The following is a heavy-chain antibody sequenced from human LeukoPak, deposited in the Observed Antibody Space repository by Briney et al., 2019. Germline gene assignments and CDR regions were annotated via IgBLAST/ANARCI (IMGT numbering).Heavy chain of an antibody. J-gene: IGHJ4*02. CDR1: GGSISSYY. D-gene: IGHD5-18*01. CDR3: ARSGRGYSYGPMYYFDY. V-gene: IGHV4-4*09. CDR2: TSGST. Sequence: SETLSLTCTVSGGSISSYYWSWIRQPPGKGLEWIGYTSGSTNYNPSLKSRVTISVDTSKNQCSLKLRSVTAADTAVYYCARSGRGYSYGPMYYFDYWGQGTVVTVSS.